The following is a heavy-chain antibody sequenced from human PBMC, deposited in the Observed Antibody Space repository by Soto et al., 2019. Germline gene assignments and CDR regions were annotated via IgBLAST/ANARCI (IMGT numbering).Heavy chain of an antibody. V-gene: IGHV4-59*01. D-gene: IGHD1-1*01. CDR1: GGSISSYY. CDR2: IYYSGST. CDR3: ARDRRLEPDYYGMDV. J-gene: IGHJ6*02. Sequence: SETLSLTCTVSGGSISSYYWSWIRQPPGKGLEWIGYIYYSGSTNYNPSLKSRVTISVDTSKNQFSLKLSSVTAADTAVYYCARDRRLEPDYYGMDVWGQGTTVT.